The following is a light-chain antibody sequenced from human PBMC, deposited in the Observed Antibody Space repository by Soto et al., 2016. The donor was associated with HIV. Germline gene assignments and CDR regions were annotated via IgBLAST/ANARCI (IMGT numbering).Light chain of an antibody. CDR1: NIGSES. V-gene: IGLV3-21*03. CDR3: QVWDSSSNPWV. Sequence: SYELAQPPSVSVAPGKTARITCEGENIGSESVHWYQQKPGQAPVLVVHDDSVRPSGIPERFSGSNSGNTATLTISRVEVGDEADYYCQVWDSSSNPWVFGGGTKLTVL. J-gene: IGLJ3*02. CDR2: DDS.